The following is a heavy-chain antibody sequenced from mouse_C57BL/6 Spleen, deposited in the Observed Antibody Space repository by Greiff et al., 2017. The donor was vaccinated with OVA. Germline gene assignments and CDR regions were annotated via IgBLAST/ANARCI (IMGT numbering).Heavy chain of an antibody. V-gene: IGHV1-54*01. D-gene: IGHD1-1*01. CDR1: GYAFTNYL. CDR3: ARPVVATGYFDY. CDR2: INPGSGGT. J-gene: IGHJ2*01. Sequence: QVQLKESGAELVRPGTSVKVSCKASGYAFTNYLIEWVKQRPGQGLEWIGVINPGSGGTNYNEKFKGKATLTADKSSSTAYMQLSSRTSEDSAVYFCARPVVATGYFDYWGQGTTLTVSS.